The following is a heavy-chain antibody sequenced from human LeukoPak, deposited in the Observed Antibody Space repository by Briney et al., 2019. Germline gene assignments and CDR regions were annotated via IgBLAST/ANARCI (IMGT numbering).Heavy chain of an antibody. CDR2: IIPILGIA. CDR3: ARGIAVAGDYYYGMDV. CDR1: GGTFSSYA. J-gene: IGHJ6*02. Sequence: ASVKVSCKASGGTFSSYAISWVRQAPGQGLEWMGRIIPILGIANYAQKFQGRVTITADKSTSTAYMELSSLRSEDTAVYYCARGIAVAGDYYYGMDVWGQGTTVTVSS. D-gene: IGHD6-19*01. V-gene: IGHV1-69*04.